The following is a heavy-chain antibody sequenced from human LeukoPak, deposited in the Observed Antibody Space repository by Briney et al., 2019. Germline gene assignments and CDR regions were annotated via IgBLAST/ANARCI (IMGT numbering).Heavy chain of an antibody. Sequence: KAGESLQISCKGSGYSFTSYWIGWVRQLPGKGLEWMGIIYPGDSDTRYSPSFQGQVTISADKSISTAYLQWSSLKASDTAMYYCVYSSSWYQIDYWGQGTLVTVSS. CDR3: VYSSSWYQIDY. CDR1: GYSFTSYW. CDR2: IYPGDSDT. V-gene: IGHV5-51*01. D-gene: IGHD6-13*01. J-gene: IGHJ4*02.